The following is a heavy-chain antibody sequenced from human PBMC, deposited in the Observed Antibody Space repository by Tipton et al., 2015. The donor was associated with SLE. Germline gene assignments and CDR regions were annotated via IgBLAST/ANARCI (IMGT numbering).Heavy chain of an antibody. CDR1: GGSLSSGDYS. J-gene: IGHJ4*02. CDR2: IFHSGSA. Sequence: TLSLTCTVSGGSLSSGDYSWSWVRQPPGKGLEWIGHIFHSGSAYYNPSLKSRVTISIDTTKNHFSLKLSSVTAADTAMYYCARDRVGVVPLFDCWGQGTLVTVSS. CDR3: ARDRVGVVPLFDC. D-gene: IGHD3-3*01. V-gene: IGHV4-30-2*01.